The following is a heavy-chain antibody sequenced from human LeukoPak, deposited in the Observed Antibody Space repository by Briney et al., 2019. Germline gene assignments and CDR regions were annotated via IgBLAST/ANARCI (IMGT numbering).Heavy chain of an antibody. D-gene: IGHD6-6*01. CDR2: ISSSSNI. J-gene: IGHJ4*02. CDR3: ARGGAARPDY. Sequence: GGSLRLSCAASGFIFRNYGMNWVRQAPGKGLEWVSYISSSSNIAYADSVKGRVTISRDNVRNSLYLQINSLRVEDTSVYYCARGGAARPDYWGQGTLVTVSS. V-gene: IGHV3-21*05. CDR1: GFIFRNYG.